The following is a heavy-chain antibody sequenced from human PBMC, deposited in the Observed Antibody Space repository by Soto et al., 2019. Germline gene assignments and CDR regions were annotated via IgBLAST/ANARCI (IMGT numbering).Heavy chain of an antibody. J-gene: IGHJ4*02. Sequence: VQLVESGGGVVQPGMSLRLSCAASGYTFSSYGMHWVRQAPGKGLEWVAVISYAGSNIYYADSVKGRFTISRDNSKNTLYLHLNSLRAEDTAVYYCARDSSEWGMAGRLDYWGQGTMVTVSS. CDR2: ISYAGSNI. CDR3: ARDSSEWGMAGRLDY. V-gene: IGHV3-30*03. D-gene: IGHD6-6*01. CDR1: GYTFSSYG.